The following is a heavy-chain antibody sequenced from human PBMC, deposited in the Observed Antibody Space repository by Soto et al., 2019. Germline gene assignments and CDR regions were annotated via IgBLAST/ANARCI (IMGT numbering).Heavy chain of an antibody. V-gene: IGHV3-66*01. CDR3: ARDRIAVAGNPEYFQH. CDR1: GFTVSSNY. D-gene: IGHD6-19*01. J-gene: IGHJ1*01. CDR2: IYSGGST. Sequence: EVQLVESGGGLVQPGGSLRLSCAASGFTVSSNYMSWVRQAPGKGLEWVSVIYSGGSTYYADSVKGRCTISRDNSKNTLYLQMNSLGAEDTAVYYCARDRIAVAGNPEYFQHWGQGTLVTVSS.